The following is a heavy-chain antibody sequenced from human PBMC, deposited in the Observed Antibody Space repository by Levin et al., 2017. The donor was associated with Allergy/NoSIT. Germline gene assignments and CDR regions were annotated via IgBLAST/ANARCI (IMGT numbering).Heavy chain of an antibody. Sequence: SETLSLTCAVYGGSFSGYYWSWIRQPPGKGLEWIGEINHSGSTNYNPSLKSRVTISVDTSKNQFSLKLSSVTAADTAVYYCARGPVDTATAGAFDIWGQGTMVTVSS. V-gene: IGHV4-34*01. CDR3: ARGPVDTATAGAFDI. CDR2: INHSGST. D-gene: IGHD5-18*01. CDR1: GGSFSGYY. J-gene: IGHJ3*02.